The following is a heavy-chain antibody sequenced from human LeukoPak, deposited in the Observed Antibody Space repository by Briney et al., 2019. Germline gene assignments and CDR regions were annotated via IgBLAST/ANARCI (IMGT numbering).Heavy chain of an antibody. J-gene: IGHJ3*02. D-gene: IGHD2-8*01. CDR2: INTRGST. CDR3: ARGPISAVTTTNGGAFDI. V-gene: IGHV4-4*07. Sequence: PSETLSLTCTVSGGSFSSYYWSWIRQPAGKGLEWIGRINTRGSTNYNPSLKNRVTMSVDTSKNQFSLKLGSVTAADTAVYYCARGPISAVTTTNGGAFDIRGPGKMGTVSP. CDR1: GGSFSSYY.